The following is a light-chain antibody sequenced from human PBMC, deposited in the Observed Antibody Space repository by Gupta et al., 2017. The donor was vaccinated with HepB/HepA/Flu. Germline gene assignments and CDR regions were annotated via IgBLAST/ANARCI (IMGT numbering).Light chain of an antibody. CDR2: QTD. CDR3: AVFDHSLHAWV. CDR1: WSNVGSNI. Sequence: QSGLTQPPSASGAPGQRVTISCSGSWSNVGSNIVNWYQQLPGTAPRLLIYQTDQRPSGVPDRFSGSKSGTSASLAISGLQSEDESDYFWAVFDHSLHAWVFGGGTKVTVV. V-gene: IGLV1-44*01. J-gene: IGLJ3*02.